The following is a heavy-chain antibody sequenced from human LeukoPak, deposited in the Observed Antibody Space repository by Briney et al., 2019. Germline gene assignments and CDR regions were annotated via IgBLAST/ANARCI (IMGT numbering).Heavy chain of an antibody. V-gene: IGHV3-48*03. CDR1: GFTFSSCE. Sequence: GGSLRLSCAASGFTFSSCEMNWVRQAPGKGLEWVSYISSSGSTIYYADSVKGRFTISRDNAKNSLYLQMNSLRAEDTAVYYCARDSKIGWFDPWGQGTLVTVSS. J-gene: IGHJ5*02. CDR3: ARDSKIGWFDP. D-gene: IGHD2/OR15-2a*01. CDR2: ISSSGSTI.